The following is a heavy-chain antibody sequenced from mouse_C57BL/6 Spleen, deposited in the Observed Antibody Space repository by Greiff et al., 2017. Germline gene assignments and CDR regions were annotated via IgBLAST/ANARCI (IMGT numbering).Heavy chain of an antibody. CDR2: IDPEDGDT. CDR1: GFNITDYY. Sequence: EVQLQQSGAELVRPGASVKLSCTASGFNITDYYMHWVKQRPEQGLEWIGRIDPEDGDTAYDPKFQGKATMTADTSSNTAYLQLSSLTSEDTAVYYCTTYLLRGFAYWGQGTLVTVSA. D-gene: IGHD3-3*01. V-gene: IGHV14-1*01. J-gene: IGHJ3*01. CDR3: TTYLLRGFAY.